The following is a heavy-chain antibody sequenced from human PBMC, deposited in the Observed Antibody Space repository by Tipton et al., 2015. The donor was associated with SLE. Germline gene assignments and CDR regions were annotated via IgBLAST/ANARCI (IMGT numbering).Heavy chain of an antibody. D-gene: IGHD2-2*01. CDR1: GGSISSSSYY. J-gene: IGHJ4*02. CDR2: IYYSGST. Sequence: TLSLTCTVSGGSISSSSYYWGWIRQPPGKGLEWIGSIYYSGSTYYNPSLKSRVTISVDTSKNQFSLKLSSVTAADTAVYYCARGAAMFYFDYWGQGTLVTVSS. CDR3: ARGAAMFYFDY. V-gene: IGHV4-39*01.